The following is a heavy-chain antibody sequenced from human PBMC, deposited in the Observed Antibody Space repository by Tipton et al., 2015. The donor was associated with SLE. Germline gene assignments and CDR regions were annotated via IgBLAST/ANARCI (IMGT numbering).Heavy chain of an antibody. CDR1: GGSISSENYY. Sequence: TLSLTCTVSGGSISSENYYGAWIRQPPGKGLEWIASIDYSGSTYYTPSLRSRVTISVDTSKNQLSLKLTSVTAADTAVYYCARGSVVADDFWGQGTLVTVSS. D-gene: IGHD2-15*01. J-gene: IGHJ4*02. CDR2: IDYSGST. CDR3: ARGSVVADDF. V-gene: IGHV4-39*07.